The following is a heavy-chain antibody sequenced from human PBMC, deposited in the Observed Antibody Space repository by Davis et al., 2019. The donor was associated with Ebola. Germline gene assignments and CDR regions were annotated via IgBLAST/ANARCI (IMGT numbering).Heavy chain of an antibody. J-gene: IGHJ6*02. CDR3: ARGLSIAAAHYYYYGMDV. CDR1: GYTFTSYD. Sequence: AASVKVSCKASGYTFTSYDINWVRQATGQGPEWMGWMNPNSGNTGYAQKFQGRVTMTRNTSISTAYMELRSLRSDDTAVYYCARGLSIAAAHYYYYGMDVWGQGTTVTVSS. CDR2: MNPNSGNT. V-gene: IGHV1-8*01. D-gene: IGHD6-13*01.